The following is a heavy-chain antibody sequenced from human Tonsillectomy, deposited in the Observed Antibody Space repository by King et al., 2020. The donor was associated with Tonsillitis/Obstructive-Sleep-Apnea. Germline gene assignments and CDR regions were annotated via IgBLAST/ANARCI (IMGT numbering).Heavy chain of an antibody. J-gene: IGHJ6*02. Sequence: VQLVESGGGLVQPGGSLRLSCAASGFTFSSYAMSWVPQAPGKGLEWVSAISGSGGSTYYADSVKGRFTISRDNSKNTLYLQMNSLRAEDTAVYYCAKDPYSSGWYYYYGMDVWGQGTTVTVSS. CDR2: ISGSGGST. V-gene: IGHV3-23*04. D-gene: IGHD6-19*01. CDR1: GFTFSSYA. CDR3: AKDPYSSGWYYYYGMDV.